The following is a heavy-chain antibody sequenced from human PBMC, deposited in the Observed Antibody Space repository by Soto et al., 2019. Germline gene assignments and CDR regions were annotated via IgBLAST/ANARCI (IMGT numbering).Heavy chain of an antibody. J-gene: IGHJ5*02. V-gene: IGHV4-31*11. CDR2: IYYSGST. CDR1: GGSISSSNW. Sequence: TSETLSLTFAVSGGSISSSNWWSWIRQHPGKGLEWIGYIYYSGSTYYNPSLKSRVTISVDTSKNQFSLKLSSVTAADTAVYYCARGPPCDPWGQGTLVTVSS. CDR3: ARGPPCDP.